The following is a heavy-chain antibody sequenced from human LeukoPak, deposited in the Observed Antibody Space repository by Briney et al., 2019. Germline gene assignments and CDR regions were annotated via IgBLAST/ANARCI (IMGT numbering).Heavy chain of an antibody. CDR3: ARDYWWNYDY. Sequence: GGSLRLSCAASGFTFSDYAMHWVRQAPGKGLEWVAVISKDGSDKYYPGSVRGRFTISRDNSKNTIYLQMDSLRAEDTAIYYCARDYWWNYDYWGQGTLGTVSS. J-gene: IGHJ4*02. CDR2: ISKDGSDK. V-gene: IGHV3-30-3*01. CDR1: GFTFSDYA. D-gene: IGHD1-7*01.